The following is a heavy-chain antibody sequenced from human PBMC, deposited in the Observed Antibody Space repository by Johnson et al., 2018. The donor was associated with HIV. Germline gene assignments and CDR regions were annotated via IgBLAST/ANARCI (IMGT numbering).Heavy chain of an antibody. V-gene: IGHV3-30*18. J-gene: IGHJ3*02. CDR2: ISSDGSNK. D-gene: IGHD3-10*01. CDR3: AKAHGFGEFMIAFDI. CDR1: GFIFDDFG. Sequence: QMQLVESGGGVVRPGESLRLSCAASGFIFDDFGMHWVRQAPGKGLEWVAVISSDGSNKYYADSVKGRFTISRDNSKNTLYLQMNSLRAEDTAVYYCAKAHGFGEFMIAFDIWGQGTMVTVSS.